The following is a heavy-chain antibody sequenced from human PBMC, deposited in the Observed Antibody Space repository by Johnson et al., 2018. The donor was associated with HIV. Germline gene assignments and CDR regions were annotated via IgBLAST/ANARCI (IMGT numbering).Heavy chain of an antibody. CDR1: GFTFSTYG. Sequence: QVQLVESGGGVVQPGGSLRLSCAASGFTFSTYGMHWVRQAPGKGLEWVSFIRYDGTNKYYADSVKGRLTISRDNSENTLYLQMNSLRAEDTAVYYCARSKGSIWYGSAFDIWGQGTMVTVSS. CDR3: ARSKGSIWYGSAFDI. CDR2: IRYDGTNK. D-gene: IGHD6-13*01. J-gene: IGHJ3*02. V-gene: IGHV3-30*02.